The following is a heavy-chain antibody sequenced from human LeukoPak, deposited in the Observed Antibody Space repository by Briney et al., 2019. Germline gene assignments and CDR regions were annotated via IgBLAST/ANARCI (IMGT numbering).Heavy chain of an antibody. CDR2: IFRGDDT. J-gene: IGHJ4*02. D-gene: IGHD6-6*01. CDR3: ARDKGTSYLSSFDY. Sequence: GGSLRLSCTASGFTLSSYEMTWIRQAPGKGLEWVSVIFRGDDTNYVDSVKGRFTIFRDNSKNTLYLQMNSLRAADTAVYYCARDKGTSYLSSFDYWGQGTLVTVSS. CDR1: GFTLSSYE. V-gene: IGHV3-53*05.